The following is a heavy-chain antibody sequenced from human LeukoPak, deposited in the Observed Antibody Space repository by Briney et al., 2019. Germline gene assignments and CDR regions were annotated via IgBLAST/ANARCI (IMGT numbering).Heavy chain of an antibody. CDR2: IRHDGSNK. CDR3: AKDRWLQGYFDY. V-gene: IGHV3-30*02. Sequence: TGGSLRLSCTTSGFIFSNYGMHWARQAPGKGLEWVAFIRHDGSNKYYADSVKGRCTISRDNSKKTVYLQMNSLRTEDTAVYYCAKDRWLQGYFDYWGQGTLVTVSS. J-gene: IGHJ4*02. CDR1: GFIFSNYG. D-gene: IGHD5-24*01.